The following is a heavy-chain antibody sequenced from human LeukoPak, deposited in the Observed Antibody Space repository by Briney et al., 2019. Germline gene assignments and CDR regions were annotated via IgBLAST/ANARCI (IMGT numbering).Heavy chain of an antibody. CDR3: ARVSGSYYSKAEYFQH. V-gene: IGHV4-39*07. J-gene: IGHJ1*01. CDR1: GGSTSSSNYY. CDR2: IYYSRTT. D-gene: IGHD3-10*01. Sequence: SETLSLTCTVSGGSTSSSNYYWGWIRQPPGKGLEWIGSIYYSRTTYYNPSLKSRVTISVDTSKNQFSLKLSSVTAADTVVYYCARVSGSYYSKAEYFQHWGQGTLVTVSS.